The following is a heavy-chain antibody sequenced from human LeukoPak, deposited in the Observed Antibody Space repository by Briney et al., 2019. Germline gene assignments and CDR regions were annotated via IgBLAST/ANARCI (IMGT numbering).Heavy chain of an antibody. D-gene: IGHD4-23*01. CDR1: GGSFSGYY. CDR2: INHSGST. V-gene: IGHV4-34*01. Sequence: SETLSLTCAVYGGSFSGYYWSWIRQPPGKGLEWIGEINHSGSTNYNPSLKSRVTISVDTSKNQFSLKPSSVTAADTAVYYCARGQATVVTTSSFDYWGQGTLVTVSS. J-gene: IGHJ4*02. CDR3: ARGQATVVTTSSFDY.